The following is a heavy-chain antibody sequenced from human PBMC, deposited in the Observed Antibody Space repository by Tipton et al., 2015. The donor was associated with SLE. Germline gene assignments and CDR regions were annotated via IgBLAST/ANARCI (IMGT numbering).Heavy chain of an antibody. CDR2: INHSGST. CDR1: GGSISSSSYY. Sequence: TLSLTCTVSGGSISSSSYYWGWIRQPPGKGLEWIGEINHSGSTNYNPSLKSRVTISVDTSKNQFSLKLSSVTAADTAVYYCARGRITIFGVASGWFDPWGQGTLVTVSS. J-gene: IGHJ5*02. CDR3: ARGRITIFGVASGWFDP. D-gene: IGHD3-3*01. V-gene: IGHV4-39*07.